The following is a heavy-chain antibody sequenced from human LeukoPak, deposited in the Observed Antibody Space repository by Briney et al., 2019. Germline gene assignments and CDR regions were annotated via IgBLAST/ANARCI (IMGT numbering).Heavy chain of an antibody. V-gene: IGHV4-59*01. D-gene: IGHD1-26*01. CDR2: IYYSGST. J-gene: IGHJ4*02. CDR3: ASSFGRELLRH. CDR1: GGSISSYY. Sequence: SETLSLTCTVSGGSISSYYWSWIRQPPGKGLEWIGYIYYSGSTNYNPSLKSRVTISVDTSKNQFSLKLSSVTAADTAVYYCASSFGRELLRHWGQGTLVTVSS.